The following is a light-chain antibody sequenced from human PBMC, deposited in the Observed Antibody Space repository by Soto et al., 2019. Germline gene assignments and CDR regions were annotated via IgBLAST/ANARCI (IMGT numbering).Light chain of an antibody. CDR2: GAS. CDR3: QQYGSSPFT. CDR1: QSVSSSY. Sequence: EIVLTQSPGTLSLSPGERATLSCRASQSVSSSYLAWYQQKPGQAPRLLIYGASSRATGIQDRFRGSGAGTDVTLTIWQLEPADFAVYYCQQYGSSPFTFGPGTKVDI. J-gene: IGKJ3*01. V-gene: IGKV3-20*01.